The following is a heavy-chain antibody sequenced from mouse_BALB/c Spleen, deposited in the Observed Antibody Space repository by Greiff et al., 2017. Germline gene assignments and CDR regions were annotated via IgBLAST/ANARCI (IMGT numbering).Heavy chain of an antibody. D-gene: IGHD2-10*01. J-gene: IGHJ2*01. CDR2: IYPSDSYT. V-gene: IGHV1-69*02. CDR1: GYTFTSYW. Sequence: QVQLQQPGAELVRPGASVKLSCKASGYTFTSYWINWVKQRPGQGLEWIGNIYPSDSYTNYNQKFKDKATLTVDKSSSTAYMQLSSPTSEDSAVYYCTRKVGAYPYFDYWGQGTTLTVSS. CDR3: TRKVGAYPYFDY.